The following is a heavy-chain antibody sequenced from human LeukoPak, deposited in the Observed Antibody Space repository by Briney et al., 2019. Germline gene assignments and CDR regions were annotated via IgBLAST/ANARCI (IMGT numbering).Heavy chain of an antibody. CDR2: IDSSGGYM. Sequence: GGSLRLSCAASGFTFSSYSMNWARQAPGKGLEWVSSIDSSGGYMFYADSVKGQFIISRDNAKDSLYLQMNSLRVEDTAVYYCLRGDRRDYWGQGTLVTVSS. J-gene: IGHJ4*02. CDR1: GFTFSSYS. CDR3: LRGDRRDY. V-gene: IGHV3-21*06.